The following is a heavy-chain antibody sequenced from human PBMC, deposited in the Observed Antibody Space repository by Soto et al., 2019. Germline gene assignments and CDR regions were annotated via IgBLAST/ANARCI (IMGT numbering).Heavy chain of an antibody. CDR2: IYYSGST. J-gene: IGHJ4*02. CDR3: ARLIHCKTTSCYFDY. CDR1: GGSISSYY. V-gene: IGHV4-59*08. D-gene: IGHD2-2*01. Sequence: PSETLSLTCTVSGGSISSYYWSWIRQPPGKGLEWIGCIYYSGSTNYNPSLKSRVTISGDTSKSQFSLKLSSVTAADTAVFYCARLIHCKTTSCYFDYWGQGTLVTVSS.